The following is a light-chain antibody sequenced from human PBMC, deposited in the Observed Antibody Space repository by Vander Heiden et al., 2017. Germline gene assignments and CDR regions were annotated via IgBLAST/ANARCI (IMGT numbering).Light chain of an antibody. V-gene: IGLV2-8*01. CDR2: EVS. CDR3: SSYAGSNNWL. Sequence: QSALTQPPSASGSPGQSVTLSCTGTSSDVGGYNYVSWYQQHPGKAPNLMIYEVSKRPSGVPDRFSGSKSGNTASLTVSGLQAEDEADYYCSSYAGSNNWLFGGGTKLTVL. CDR1: SSDVGGYNY. J-gene: IGLJ3*02.